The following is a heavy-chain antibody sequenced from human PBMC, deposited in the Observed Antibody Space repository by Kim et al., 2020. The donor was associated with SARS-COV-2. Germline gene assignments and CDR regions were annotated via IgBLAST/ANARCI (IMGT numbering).Heavy chain of an antibody. CDR3: AGVGIAVAGTGPGLAAY. CDR2: INTNTGNP. Sequence: ASVKVSCKASGYTFTSYAMNWVRQAPGQGLEWMGWINTNTGNPSYAKASQGRFVFPLDPPVSRAYLQISGLKAEDTAVNNCAGVGIAVAGTGPGLAAYWG. V-gene: IGHV7-4-1*02. J-gene: IGHJ4*01. CDR1: GYTFTSYA. D-gene: IGHD6-19*01.